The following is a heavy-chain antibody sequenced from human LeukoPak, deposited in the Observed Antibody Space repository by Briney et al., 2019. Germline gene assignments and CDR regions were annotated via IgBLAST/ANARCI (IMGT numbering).Heavy chain of an antibody. CDR2: INTNTGNP. V-gene: IGHV7-4-1*02. D-gene: IGHD3-10*01. CDR1: GYTFTSYA. Sequence: SVKVSCKASGYTFTSYAMNWVRQAPGQGLEWMGWINTNTGNPTYAQGFTGRFVFSLDTSVSTAYLQISSLKAEDTAVYYCARANTATMVRGVIGAFDIWGQGTMVTVSS. CDR3: ARANTATMVRGVIGAFDI. J-gene: IGHJ3*02.